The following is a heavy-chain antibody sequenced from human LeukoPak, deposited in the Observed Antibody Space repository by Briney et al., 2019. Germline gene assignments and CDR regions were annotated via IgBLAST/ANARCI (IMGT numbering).Heavy chain of an antibody. CDR2: FSGSGGRT. CDR3: AKSYDSSTYYYYFDY. Sequence: GGSLRLSCSASGFTFSNYAMSWVRQAPGKGLEWVSTFSGSGGRTCYADSVKGRFTISRDNSKNTLYVQMNSLRAEDTAVYYCAKSYDSSTYYYYFDYWGQGTLVTVSS. V-gene: IGHV3-23*01. D-gene: IGHD3-22*01. CDR1: GFTFSNYA. J-gene: IGHJ4*02.